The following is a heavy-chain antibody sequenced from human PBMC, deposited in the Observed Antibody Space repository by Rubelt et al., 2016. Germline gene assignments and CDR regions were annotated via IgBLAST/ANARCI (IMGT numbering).Heavy chain of an antibody. J-gene: IGHJ6*02. D-gene: IGHD2-2*01. V-gene: IGHV2-5*02. Sequence: QVTLKESGPVLVKPTQTLTLTCTFSGFSLSTSGVGVGWIRQPPGKALEWLALIYWDGDKRYSPFLKRRLTITKDTSKKQVVLTMNNVDPVDTATYYCAYWRKYCTSSSCRSGYYYYGMDVWGLGTTVSVSS. CDR3: AYWRKYCTSSSCRSGYYYYGMDV. CDR2: IYWDGDK. CDR1: GFSLSTSGVG.